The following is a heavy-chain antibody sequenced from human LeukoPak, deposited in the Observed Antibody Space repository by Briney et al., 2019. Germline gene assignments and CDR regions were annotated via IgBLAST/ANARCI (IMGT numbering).Heavy chain of an antibody. V-gene: IGHV4-39*07. CDR2: IYYSGST. D-gene: IGHD4-17*01. CDR3: ARLDYGDYGHY. J-gene: IGHJ4*02. CDR1: GGSISSSSYY. Sequence: NSSETLSLTCTVSGGSISSSSYYWGWIRQPPGKGLEWIGSIYYSGSTYYNPSLKSRVTISVDTSKNQFSLKLSSVTAADTAVYYCARLDYGDYGHYWGQGTLVTVSS.